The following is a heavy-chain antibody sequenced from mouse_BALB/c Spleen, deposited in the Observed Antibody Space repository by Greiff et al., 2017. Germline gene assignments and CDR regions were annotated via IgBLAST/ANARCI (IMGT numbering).Heavy chain of an antibody. D-gene: IGHD1-2*01. J-gene: IGHJ2*01. CDR2: ISSGGST. CDR3: ARGGTTATGGVFFDY. Sequence: DVMLVESGGGLVKPGGSLKLSCAASGFTFSSYAMSWVRQTPEKRLEWVASISSGGSTYYPDSVKGRFTISRDNARNILYLQMSSLRSEDTAMYYCARGGTTATGGVFFDYWGQGTTLTVSS. CDR1: GFTFSSYA. V-gene: IGHV5-6-5*01.